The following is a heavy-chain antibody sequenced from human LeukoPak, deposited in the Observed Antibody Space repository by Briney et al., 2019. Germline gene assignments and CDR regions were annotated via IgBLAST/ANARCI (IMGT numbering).Heavy chain of an antibody. D-gene: IGHD3-3*02. CDR3: GKDLHFHVAMDV. Sequence: PGGSLRLSCAASGFDFSGYAMSWVRQAPGKGLEWVAGIGSDGSTHTAESVKGRFAISRDNSKSTLYLQMNSLRAEDTALYHCGKDLHFHVAMDVWGQGTTVTVSS. CDR2: IGSDGST. J-gene: IGHJ6*02. V-gene: IGHV3-23*01. CDR1: GFDFSGYA.